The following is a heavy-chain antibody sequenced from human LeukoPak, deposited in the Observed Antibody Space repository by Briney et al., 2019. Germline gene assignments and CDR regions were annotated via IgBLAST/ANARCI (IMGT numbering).Heavy chain of an antibody. Sequence: GGSLRLSCAASGFTFSSYWMHWVRHAPGKGLVWVSRINSDGSSTSYADSVKGRFTISRDNAKNTFYLQMNSLRAEDTAVYYCAKVGDSSSWYLFDIWGQGTMVTVSS. V-gene: IGHV3-74*01. J-gene: IGHJ3*02. D-gene: IGHD6-13*01. CDR2: INSDGSST. CDR3: AKVGDSSSWYLFDI. CDR1: GFTFSSYW.